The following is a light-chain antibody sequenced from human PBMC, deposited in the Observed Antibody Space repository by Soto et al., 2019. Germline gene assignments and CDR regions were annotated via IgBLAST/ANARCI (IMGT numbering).Light chain of an antibody. J-gene: IGKJ2*01. CDR2: WAS. V-gene: IGKV4-1*01. CDR3: QQYYSTPHT. CDR1: QTVLYSSNNKNY. Sequence: DIVMTQSPDSLAVSLGERATINCKSSQTVLYSSNNKNYLAWYLQKPGQPPKLLIYWASTRETGVPDRFSGSGSGTDFTLTISSLQDEDVAVYYCQQYYSTPHTFGQGTKLEIK.